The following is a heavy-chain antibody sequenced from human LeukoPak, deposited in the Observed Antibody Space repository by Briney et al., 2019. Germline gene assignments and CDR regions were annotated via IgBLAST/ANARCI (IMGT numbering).Heavy chain of an antibody. Sequence: SETLSLTCAVYGGSFSGYYWSWIRQPPGKGLEWIGEINHSGSTYYNPSLKSRVTISVDTSKNQFSLKLSSVTAADTAVYYCASMGLYYYDSSGYGYWGQGTLVTVSS. CDR1: GGSFSGYY. CDR2: INHSGST. V-gene: IGHV4-34*01. CDR3: ASMGLYYYDSSGYGY. D-gene: IGHD3-22*01. J-gene: IGHJ4*02.